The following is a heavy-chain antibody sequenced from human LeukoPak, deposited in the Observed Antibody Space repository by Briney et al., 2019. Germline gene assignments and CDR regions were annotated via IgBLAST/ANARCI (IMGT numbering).Heavy chain of an antibody. CDR2: INHSGST. D-gene: IGHD2-15*01. CDR1: DGSFSGYY. J-gene: IGHJ5*02. Sequence: SETLSLTCAVYDGSFSGYYWSWIRQPPGKGLEWIGEINHSGSTNYNPSLKSRVTISVDTSKNQFSLKLSSVTAADTAVYYCARGLGRYCSGGSCYGRRGSSRLCWFDPWGQGTLVTVSS. V-gene: IGHV4-34*01. CDR3: ARGLGRYCSGGSCYGRRGSSRLCWFDP.